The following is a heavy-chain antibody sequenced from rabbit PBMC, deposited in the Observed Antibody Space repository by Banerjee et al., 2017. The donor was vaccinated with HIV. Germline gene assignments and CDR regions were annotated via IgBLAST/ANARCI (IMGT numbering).Heavy chain of an antibody. J-gene: IGHJ4*01. CDR2: IATGSSGST. Sequence: QEQLVESGGGLVQPEGSLTLTCTASGFSFSSYWMCWVRQAPGKGLEWIGCIATGSSGSTYYASWVNGRFTISSHNAQNTLYLQLNSLTAADTATYFCVSYDDYGDRNLWGPGTLV. V-gene: IGHV1S45*01. CDR3: VSYDDYGDRNL. D-gene: IGHD2-1*01. CDR1: GFSFSSYW.